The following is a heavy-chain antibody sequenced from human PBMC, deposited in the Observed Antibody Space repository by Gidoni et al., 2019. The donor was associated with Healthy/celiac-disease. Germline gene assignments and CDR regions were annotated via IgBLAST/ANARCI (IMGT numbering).Heavy chain of an antibody. Sequence: EVQLVESGGGLVKPGGSLRLSCAASGFTLRNAELGRVRQAPGKGLEWVGRIKSKTDGGTTDYAAPVKGRFAISRDDSKNTLYLQMNSLKTEDTAVYYCTTDHYYDSSGYYVSVLVDWGQGTLVTVSS. D-gene: IGHD3-22*01. J-gene: IGHJ4*02. CDR3: TTDHYYDSSGYYVSVLVD. CDR2: IKSKTDGGTT. CDR1: GFTLRNAE. V-gene: IGHV3-15*01.